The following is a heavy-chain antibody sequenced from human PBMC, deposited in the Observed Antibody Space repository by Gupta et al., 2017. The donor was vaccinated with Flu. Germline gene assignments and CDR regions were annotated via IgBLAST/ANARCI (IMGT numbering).Heavy chain of an antibody. D-gene: IGHD2-21*01. CDR1: GYSISSGYY. CDR2: MHRRGKD. V-gene: IGHV4-38-2*02. Sequence: QVQLQESGPGLVKPSETLSLTCTVSGYSISSGYYWGWIRQPPGKGLEWIGRMHRRGKDYYNPSRKSRVTISIDSSRKQSYFKLKYVMEAETAVYRCVREVVRDDDGPDDFWGQGTLVTVSS. J-gene: IGHJ4*02. CDR3: VREVVRDDDGPDDF.